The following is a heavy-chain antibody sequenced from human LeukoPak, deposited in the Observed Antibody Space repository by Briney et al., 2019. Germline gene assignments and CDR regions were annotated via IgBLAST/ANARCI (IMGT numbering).Heavy chain of an antibody. CDR2: IYYSGYT. CDR1: GGSISSYY. D-gene: IGHD5-12*01. Sequence: PSETLSLTCTVSGGSISSYYWSWIRQPPGKGLEWIGYIYYSGYTNYNPSLKSRVTISVDTSKNQFSLKLSSVTAADTAVYYCAREGYSGYDFDYWGQGTLVTVSS. CDR3: AREGYSGYDFDY. V-gene: IGHV4-59*08. J-gene: IGHJ4*02.